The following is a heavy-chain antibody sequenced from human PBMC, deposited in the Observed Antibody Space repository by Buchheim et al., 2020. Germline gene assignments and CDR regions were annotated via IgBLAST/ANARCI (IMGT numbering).Heavy chain of an antibody. CDR2: SYYSGST. CDR1: GGSISSYY. D-gene: IGHD1-7*01. CDR3: ARVTGTTGPYYYYGMDV. J-gene: IGHJ6*02. V-gene: IGHV4-59*01. Sequence: QVQLQESGPGLVKPSETLSLTCTVSGGSISSYYWSWIRQPPGKGLEWIGYSYYSGSTNSNPSLKSRVTISVDTSKNQFSLKLSSVTAADTAVYYCARVTGTTGPYYYYGMDVWGQGTT.